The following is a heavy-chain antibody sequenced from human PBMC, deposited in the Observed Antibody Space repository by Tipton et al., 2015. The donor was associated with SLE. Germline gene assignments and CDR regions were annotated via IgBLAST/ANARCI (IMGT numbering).Heavy chain of an antibody. CDR3: ARTSSGGAFDI. Sequence: SLRLSCAASGFTFSSSWMHWVRQGPGKGLVCVSRINSDGSSTTYADPVKGRFTISRDNAKNTLYLQMDSLRAEDTAVYYCARTSSGGAFDIWGQGTMVTVSS. CDR2: INSDGSST. J-gene: IGHJ3*02. CDR1: GFTFSSSW. D-gene: IGHD2-2*01. V-gene: IGHV3-74*01.